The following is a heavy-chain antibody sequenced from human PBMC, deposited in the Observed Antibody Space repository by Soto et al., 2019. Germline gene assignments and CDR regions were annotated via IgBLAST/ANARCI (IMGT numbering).Heavy chain of an antibody. V-gene: IGHV4-31*03. CDR2: IYYSGST. CDR1: GGSISSGGCY. CDR3: ARDIRENHYDSSGYYFDP. D-gene: IGHD3-22*01. Sequence: ASETLSLTCTVSGGSISSGGCYWSWIRQHPGKGLEWIGYIYYSGSTYYNPSLKSRVTISVDTSKNQFSLKLSSVTAADTAVYYCARDIRENHYDSSGYYFDPWGQGTLVTVS. J-gene: IGHJ5*02.